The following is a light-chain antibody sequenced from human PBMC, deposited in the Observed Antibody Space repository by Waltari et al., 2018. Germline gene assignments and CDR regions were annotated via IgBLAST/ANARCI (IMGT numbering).Light chain of an antibody. CDR1: TGYSSNV. V-gene: IGLV4-69*01. CDR2: VNSDGSH. CDR3: QTGGHGTWV. Sequence: LVLTQSPSASAPLGASVQLTCTLSTGYSSNVIAWLQQQPGKGPRYLMKVNSDGSHRKGDDIPDRFSASKSGTECQLTISSLQSEDEADYFCQTGGHGTWVFGGGTKLTVL. J-gene: IGLJ3*02.